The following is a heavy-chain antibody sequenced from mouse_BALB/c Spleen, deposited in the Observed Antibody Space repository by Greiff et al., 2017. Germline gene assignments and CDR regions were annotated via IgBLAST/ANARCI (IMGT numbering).Heavy chain of an antibody. CDR3: VRGYDY. CDR1: GFTFNTYA. D-gene: IGHD2-2*01. J-gene: IGHJ2*01. CDR2: IRSKSNNYAT. V-gene: IGHV10-1*02. Sequence: EVKVVESGGGLVQPKGSLKLSCAASGFTFNTYAMNWVRQAPGKGLEWVARIRSKSNNYATYYADSVKDRFTISRDDSQSMLYLQMNNLKTEDTAMYYCVRGYDYWGQGTTLTVSS.